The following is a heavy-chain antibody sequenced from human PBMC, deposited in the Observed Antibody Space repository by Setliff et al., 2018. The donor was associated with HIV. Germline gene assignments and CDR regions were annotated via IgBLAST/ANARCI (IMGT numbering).Heavy chain of an antibody. CDR3: ARDRVKVAGRETVYSYYHMDV. Sequence: PSETLSLTCAVSGGSISSSNWWSWVRQSPGKGLEWIGEIYHSGSTNYNPSLKSRVIISVDKSKNQFSLKLYSVTAADTAVYYCARDRVKVAGRETVYSYYHMDVWGRGTSVTVSS. V-gene: IGHV4-4*02. CDR2: IYHSGST. CDR1: GGSISSSNW. J-gene: IGHJ6*03. D-gene: IGHD6-19*01.